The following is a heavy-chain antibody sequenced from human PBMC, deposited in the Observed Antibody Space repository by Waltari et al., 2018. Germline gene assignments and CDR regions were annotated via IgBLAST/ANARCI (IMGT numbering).Heavy chain of an antibody. CDR2: INHRGNT. Sequence: QVQLQQWGAGLLRPSETLSLSCAVYGGSFSTYYWIWIRQSPRTGLEWIGEINHRGNTNVNPSLKSRVTISVDTSKSQVSLRVRSMTAADTAVYYCARGGWFGRGNDAFDIWGQGTTVIVSS. V-gene: IGHV4-34*01. D-gene: IGHD3-10*01. CDR1: GGSFSTYY. CDR3: ARGGWFGRGNDAFDI. J-gene: IGHJ3*02.